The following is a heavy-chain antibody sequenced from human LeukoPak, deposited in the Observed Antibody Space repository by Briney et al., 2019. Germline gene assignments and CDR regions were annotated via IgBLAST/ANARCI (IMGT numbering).Heavy chain of an antibody. V-gene: IGHV4-4*07. J-gene: IGHJ6*02. CDR1: GGSVGGFY. CDR2: VYTSGST. Sequence: SQSLSLAFSLVGGSVGGFYCSFISHTARERLECSVGVYTSGSTNYNPSLKSRVTISVDTSKNQFSLRLSSVTAADTAVYYCARHGMIAFGGARMMDVWGQGTTVTVSS. D-gene: IGHD3-16*01. CDR3: ARHGMIAFGGARMMDV.